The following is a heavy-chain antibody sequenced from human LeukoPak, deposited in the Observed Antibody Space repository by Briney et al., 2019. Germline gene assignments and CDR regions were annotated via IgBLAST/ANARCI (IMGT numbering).Heavy chain of an antibody. D-gene: IGHD1-26*01. V-gene: IGHV1-18*01. CDR1: GYIFTNYG. J-gene: IGHJ4*02. CDR3: ARAGYSRFVDDLDY. CDR2: ISAYNGNT. Sequence: ASVKVSCKASGYIFTNYGINWVRQAPGQGLKGMEWISAYNGNTKYTQKLQDRVTMTTDSSTSTAYMELKTLRSDDTAVYFCARAGYSRFVDDLDYWGQGTLVIVSS.